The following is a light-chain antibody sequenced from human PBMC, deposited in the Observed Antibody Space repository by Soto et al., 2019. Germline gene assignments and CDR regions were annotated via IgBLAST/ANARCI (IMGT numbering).Light chain of an antibody. CDR3: QQANSFPLP. CDR2: TTS. Sequence: DIQMTQSPSSVSASVGDRVTITCRASQGINNWLAWYQQKPGKAPKLLIYTTSSLQSGVPSRYSGSGSRTDFTLTISSLQPEDFATYYCQQANSFPLPVGGGTKVEIK. CDR1: QGINNW. V-gene: IGKV1D-12*01. J-gene: IGKJ4*01.